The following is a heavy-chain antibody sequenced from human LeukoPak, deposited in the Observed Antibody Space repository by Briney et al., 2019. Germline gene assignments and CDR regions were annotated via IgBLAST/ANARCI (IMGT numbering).Heavy chain of an antibody. V-gene: IGHV4-34*01. CDR2: INHSGST. J-gene: IGHJ5*02. CDR1: GGSFSGYY. D-gene: IGHD2-15*01. CDR3: ARLGSSWFDP. Sequence: SETLSLTCAVYGGSFSGYYWSWIRQPPGKGLEWIGEINHSGSTNYNPSLKSRVTISVDASKNHFSLKLSSVTAADTAVYYCARLGSSWFDPWGQGTLVTVSS.